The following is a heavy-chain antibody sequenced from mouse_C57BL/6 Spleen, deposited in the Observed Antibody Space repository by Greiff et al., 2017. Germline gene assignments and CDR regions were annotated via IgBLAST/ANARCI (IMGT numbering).Heavy chain of an antibody. CDR1: GFTFSDYG. CDR2: ISSGSSTI. V-gene: IGHV5-17*01. J-gene: IGHJ4*01. Sequence: DVKLVESGGGLVKPGGSLKLSCAASGFTFSDYGMHWVRQAPEKGLEWVAYISSGSSTIYYADTVKGRFTISRDNAKNTLFLQMTSLRSEDTAMYYCARRDSYDYDDYYAMDYWGQGTSVTVSS. CDR3: ARRDSYDYDDYYAMDY. D-gene: IGHD2-4*01.